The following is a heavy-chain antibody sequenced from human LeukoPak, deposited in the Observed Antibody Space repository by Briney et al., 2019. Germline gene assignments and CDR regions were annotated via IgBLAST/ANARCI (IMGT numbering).Heavy chain of an antibody. D-gene: IGHD2-15*01. J-gene: IGHJ6*02. CDR1: GGSFSGYY. CDR2: INHSGST. CDR3: ARARSTVVPTNYYYYGMDV. Sequence: SETLSLTCAVYGGSFSGYYWSWIRRPPGKGLEWIGEINHSGSTNYNPSLKSRVTISVDTSKNQFSLKLSSVTAADTAVYYCARARSTVVPTNYYYYGMDVWGQGTTVTVSS. V-gene: IGHV4-34*01.